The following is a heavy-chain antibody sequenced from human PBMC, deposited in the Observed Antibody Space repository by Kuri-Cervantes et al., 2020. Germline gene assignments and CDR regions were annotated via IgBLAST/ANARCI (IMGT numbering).Heavy chain of an antibody. D-gene: IGHD4-23*01. CDR1: GFTFSSYA. CDR2: ISYDGSNK. V-gene: IGHV3-30-3*01. CDR3: ARFRSGVVSWDFFDY. J-gene: IGHJ4*02. Sequence: GESLKISCAASGFTFSSYAMHWVRQAPGKGLEWVAVISYDGSNKYYADSVKGRFTISRDNSKNTLYLQMNSLRAEDTAVYYCARFRSGVVSWDFFDYWGQGSLVTVSS.